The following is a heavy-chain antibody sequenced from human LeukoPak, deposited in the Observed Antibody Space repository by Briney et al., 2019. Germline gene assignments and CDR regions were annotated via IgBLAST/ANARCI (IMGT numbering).Heavy chain of an antibody. CDR2: MYPNSGNT. Sequence: ASVKVSCKASGYTFTSYDINWVRQATGQGLEWMGWMYPNSGNTGYAQKFQGRVTITRNTSISTAYMELSSLRSEDTAVYYCARDYSNYAHNFDYWGQGTLVTVSS. D-gene: IGHD4-11*01. J-gene: IGHJ4*02. CDR3: ARDYSNYAHNFDY. CDR1: GYTFTSYD. V-gene: IGHV1-8*03.